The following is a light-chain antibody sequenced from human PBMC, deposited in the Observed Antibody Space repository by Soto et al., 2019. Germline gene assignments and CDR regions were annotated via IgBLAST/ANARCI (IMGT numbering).Light chain of an antibody. CDR1: SSDVGGYNY. J-gene: IGLJ1*01. CDR3: NSFASSSNFV. CDR2: EVS. V-gene: IGLV2-14*01. Sequence: QSVLTQPASVSGSPGQSITISCTGSSSDVGGYNYVSWYQQHPGKAPKLMIYEVSNRPSGVSNRFSGSKSGNTASLTISGLQAEDEADYYCNSFASSSNFVLGNGTKVT.